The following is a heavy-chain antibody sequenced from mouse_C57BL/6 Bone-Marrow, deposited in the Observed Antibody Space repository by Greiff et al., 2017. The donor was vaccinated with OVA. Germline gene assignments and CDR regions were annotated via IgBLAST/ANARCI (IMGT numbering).Heavy chain of an antibody. CDR3: ARPSFAY. V-gene: IGHV2-2*01. J-gene: IGHJ3*01. CDR2: IWSGGST. CDR1: GFSLTSYG. Sequence: VQVVESGPGLVQPSQSLSITCTVSGFSLTSYGVHWVRQSPGKGLEWLGVIWSGGSTDYNAAFISRLSISKDNSKSQVFFKMNSLQADDTAIYYCARPSFAYWGQGTLVTVSA.